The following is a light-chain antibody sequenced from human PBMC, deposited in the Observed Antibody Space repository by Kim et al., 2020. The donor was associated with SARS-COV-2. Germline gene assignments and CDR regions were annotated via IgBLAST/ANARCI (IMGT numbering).Light chain of an antibody. CDR3: NSRDNSGDHVV. J-gene: IGLJ2*01. V-gene: IGLV3-19*01. Sequence: SSELTQDPAVSVALGQTVGITCQGDSLKTYYATWYQQKPGQAPIVVIYGKNNRPSGIPDRFSGSSSGNTASLTVTGAQAVDEADYYCNSRDNSGDHVVFGGGTQLTVL. CDR2: GKN. CDR1: SLKTYY.